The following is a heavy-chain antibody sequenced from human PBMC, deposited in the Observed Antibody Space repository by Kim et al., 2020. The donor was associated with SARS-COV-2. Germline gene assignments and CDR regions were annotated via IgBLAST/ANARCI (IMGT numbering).Heavy chain of an antibody. CDR2: K. CDR3: ARRVPRHGMDV. J-gene: IGHJ6*02. V-gene: IGHV3-66*04. Sequence: KYYADSVKGRFTISRDNSKNTLYLQMNSLRAEDTAVYYCARRVPRHGMDVWGQGTTVTVSS.